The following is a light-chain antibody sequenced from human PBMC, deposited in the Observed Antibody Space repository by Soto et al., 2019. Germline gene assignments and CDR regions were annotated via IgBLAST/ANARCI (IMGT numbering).Light chain of an antibody. J-gene: IGKJ1*01. CDR3: QQYGSSSPWT. V-gene: IGKV1-5*03. CDR2: KAS. CDR1: QSISSW. Sequence: DIQRTQSPSTLSASVGDTVTITCRASQSISSWLAWYQQKPGRAPKLLIYKASSLETGVPSRFSGSGSGTEFTLIISSLQPDDFASYYCQQYGSSSPWTFGQGTKVEIK.